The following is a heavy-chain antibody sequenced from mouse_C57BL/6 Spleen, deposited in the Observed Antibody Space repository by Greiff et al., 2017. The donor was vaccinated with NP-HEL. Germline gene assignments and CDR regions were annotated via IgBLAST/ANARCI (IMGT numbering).Heavy chain of an antibody. CDR1: GYTFTSYG. V-gene: IGHV1-81*01. CDR2: IYPRSGNT. J-gene: IGHJ2*01. Sequence: VQLQQSGAELARPGASVKLSCKASGYTFTSYGISWVKQRTGQGLEWIGEIYPRSGNTYYNEKFKGKATLTADKSSSTAYMELRSLTSEDSAVYFCARPETARATWGVDYWGQGTTLTVSS. CDR3: ARPETARATWGVDY. D-gene: IGHD3-2*01.